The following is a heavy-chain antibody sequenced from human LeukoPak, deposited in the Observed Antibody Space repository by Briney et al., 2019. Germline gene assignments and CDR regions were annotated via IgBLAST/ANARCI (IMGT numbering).Heavy chain of an antibody. CDR2: IYTSGST. CDR3: ATHKGSTSWFDY. Sequence: SETLSLTCTVSGGSISSYYWSWIRQPAGKGLEWIGRIYTSGSTNYNPSLKSRVTISVDTSRNHFSLKLNSVTAADTAVFYCATHKGSTSWFDYSGQGTLVTVSS. D-gene: IGHD2-2*01. CDR1: GGSISSYY. J-gene: IGHJ5*01. V-gene: IGHV4-4*07.